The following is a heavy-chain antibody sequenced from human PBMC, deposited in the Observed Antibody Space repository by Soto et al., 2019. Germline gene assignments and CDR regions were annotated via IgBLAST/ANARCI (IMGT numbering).Heavy chain of an antibody. D-gene: IGHD2-2*02. CDR2: ISGSGGST. V-gene: IGHV3-23*01. Sequence: EVQLLESGGGLVQPGGSLRLSCAASGFTFSSYAMSWVRQAPGKGLEWVSAISGSGGSTYYADSVKVRFTISSDNSKNTLYLQINSLRAEETAVYYCATPDIVVVPAAIPSGMDVWGQGTTVTVSS. J-gene: IGHJ6*02. CDR1: GFTFSSYA. CDR3: ATPDIVVVPAAIPSGMDV.